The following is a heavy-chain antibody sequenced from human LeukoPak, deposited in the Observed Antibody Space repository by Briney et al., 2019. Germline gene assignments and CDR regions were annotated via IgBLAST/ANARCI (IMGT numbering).Heavy chain of an antibody. J-gene: IGHJ3*02. CDR2: ISSSSSYI. Sequence: GGSLRLSCAASGFTFSSYSMNWVRQAPGKGLEWVSSISSSSSYIYYADSVKGRFTISRDNAKNSLYLQMNSLSAEDTAVYYCARDGDYCSSTSCYAFDIWGQGTMVTVSS. V-gene: IGHV3-21*01. CDR1: GFTFSSYS. D-gene: IGHD2-2*01. CDR3: ARDGDYCSSTSCYAFDI.